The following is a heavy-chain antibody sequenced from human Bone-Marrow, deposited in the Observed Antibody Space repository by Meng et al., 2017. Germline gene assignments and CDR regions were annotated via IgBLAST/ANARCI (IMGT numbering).Heavy chain of an antibody. CDR3: ARDIRQGGNIWFDP. D-gene: IGHD3-16*01. Sequence: QVQLKESGPGLVKPSQNLSLTCTVSGGYISSGGYYWSWIRQHPGKGLEWIGYIYYSGTTYYNPSLSSLVTISVDTSKNQFSLNLSSVTAADTAVYYCARDIRQGGNIWFDPWGQGTLVTVSS. V-gene: IGHV4-31*01. CDR1: GGYISSGGYY. J-gene: IGHJ5*02. CDR2: IYYSGTT.